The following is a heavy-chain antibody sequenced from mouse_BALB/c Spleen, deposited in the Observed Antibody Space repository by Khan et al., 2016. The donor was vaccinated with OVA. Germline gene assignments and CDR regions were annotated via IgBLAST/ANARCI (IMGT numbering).Heavy chain of an antibody. CDR1: GYTFTNYG. V-gene: IGHV9-1*02. Sequence: QIQLVQSGPELKKPGETVKISCKASGYTFTNYGMYWVQQAPGKGLKWMGLINTYTGEPTYADDFKGRFAFSLETSASTAYLQMNSLKNEDMTTXVWSSIAYDWDTDDWGEGTTVTVSS. CDR2: INTYTGEP. CDR3: SSIAYDWDTDD. J-gene: IGHJ1*01. D-gene: IGHD4-1*01.